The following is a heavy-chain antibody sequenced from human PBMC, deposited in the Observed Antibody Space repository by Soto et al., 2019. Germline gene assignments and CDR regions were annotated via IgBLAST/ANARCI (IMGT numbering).Heavy chain of an antibody. V-gene: IGHV3-33*06. Sequence: QVQLVESGGGVVQPGRSLRLSCAASGFTFSSYGMHWVRQAPGKGLEWVAVIWYDGSNKYYADSVKGRFTISRDNYNNTVYLQMYSLRAEDTAIYYCAKDLKYYASGNYPHGMDVWGQGTTVTVSS. CDR2: IWYDGSNK. D-gene: IGHD3-10*01. J-gene: IGHJ6*02. CDR3: AKDLKYYASGNYPHGMDV. CDR1: GFTFSSYG.